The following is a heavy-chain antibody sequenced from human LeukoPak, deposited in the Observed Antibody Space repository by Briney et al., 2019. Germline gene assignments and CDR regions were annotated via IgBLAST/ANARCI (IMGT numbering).Heavy chain of an antibody. CDR1: GGSISSYY. D-gene: IGHD3-10*01. CDR3: ARHAMVRGKWFDP. V-gene: IGHV4-59*01. Sequence: SETLSLTCTVSGGSISSYYWSWIRQPPGKGLEWIGYTYYSGSTNYNPSLKSRVTISVDTSKKKFSLKLSSVTAADTAVYYCARHAMVRGKWFDPWGQGTLVTVSS. CDR2: TYYSGST. J-gene: IGHJ5*02.